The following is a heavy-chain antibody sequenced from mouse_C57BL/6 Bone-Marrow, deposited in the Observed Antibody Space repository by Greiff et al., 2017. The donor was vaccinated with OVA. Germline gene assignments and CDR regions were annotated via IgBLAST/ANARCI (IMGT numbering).Heavy chain of an antibody. CDR2: IYPRSGNT. CDR1: GYTFTSYG. V-gene: IGHV1-81*01. Sequence: QVQLKQSGAELARPGASVKLSCKASGYTFTSYGISWVKQRTGQGLEWIGEIYPRSGNTYYNEKFKGKATLTADKSSSTAYMELRSLTSEDSAVYVCARGDDGGGYYAMDCWGQGTSVTVAS. D-gene: IGHD2-2*01. CDR3: ARGDDGGGYYAMDC. J-gene: IGHJ4*01.